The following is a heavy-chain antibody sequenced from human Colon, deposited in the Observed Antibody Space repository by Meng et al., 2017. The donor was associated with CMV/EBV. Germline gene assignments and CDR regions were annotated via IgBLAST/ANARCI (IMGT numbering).Heavy chain of an antibody. CDR3: ARGTIPSGNYFWYFDH. Sequence: GESLKISCAASGFTFSNSAMNWVRQAPGKGLEWVSSISGTGDSTYCADSVKGRFTISRDNSENTLFLQMNKLRVEDTAVYYCARGTIPSGNYFWYFDHWGQVSLLPFSS. D-gene: IGHD1-7*01. J-gene: IGHJ4*02. CDR1: GFTFSNSA. CDR2: ISGTGDST. V-gene: IGHV3-23*01.